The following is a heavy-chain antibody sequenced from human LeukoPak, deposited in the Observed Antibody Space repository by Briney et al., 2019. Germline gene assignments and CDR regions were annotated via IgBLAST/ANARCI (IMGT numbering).Heavy chain of an antibody. CDR2: VSSSSSNI. D-gene: IGHD3-22*01. Sequence: GGSLRLSCAASGFTFARYSMNWVRQAPGRGLEWVSSVSSSSSNIYYADSVTGRFTISRDNAKNSLYLQMNSLRAEDTAVYYCVRAVEYYYDSSGYAVDYWGQGTLVTVSS. CDR3: VRAVEYYYDSSGYAVDY. CDR1: GFTFARYS. J-gene: IGHJ4*02. V-gene: IGHV3-21*01.